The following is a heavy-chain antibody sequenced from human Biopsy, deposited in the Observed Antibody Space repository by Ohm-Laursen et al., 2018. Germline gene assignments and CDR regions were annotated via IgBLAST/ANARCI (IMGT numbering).Heavy chain of an antibody. J-gene: IGHJ2*01. D-gene: IGHD3-22*01. Sequence: SQTLSLTCTVSGDSISSYYWSWIRQSPGKGLEWIGYDYYTGSTGYNPSLQSRVTISVDTSKNHFSLRLRSVTPADTDIYYWARDRGYSSDRAVAGYFDLWGRGTLVTVSS. CDR2: DYYTGST. CDR3: ARDRGYSSDRAVAGYFDL. CDR1: GDSISSYY. V-gene: IGHV4-59*01.